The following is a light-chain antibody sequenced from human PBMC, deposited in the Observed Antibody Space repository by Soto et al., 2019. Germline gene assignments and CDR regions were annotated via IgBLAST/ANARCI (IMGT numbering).Light chain of an antibody. J-gene: IGKJ1*01. CDR2: KVS. CDR3: MQGTHWPWT. V-gene: IGKV2-30*01. Sequence: DVVMTQSPLSLPVTLGQPASISCRSSQSPLYSDGNTYLSWFQQRPGQSPRRLIYKVSNRDSGVPDRFSGSGSGTDFTLKINRVEAEDVGVYYCMQGTHWPWTFGQGTKVDIK. CDR1: QSPLYSDGNTY.